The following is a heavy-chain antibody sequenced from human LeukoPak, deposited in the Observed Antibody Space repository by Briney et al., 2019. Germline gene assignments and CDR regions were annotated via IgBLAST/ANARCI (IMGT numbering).Heavy chain of an antibody. J-gene: IGHJ4*02. CDR1: GGSISSSSYY. V-gene: IGHV4-39*01. CDR2: IYYSGST. CDR3: ASEGLTGYVGNALDY. D-gene: IGHD3-9*01. Sequence: SETLSLSCTVSGGSISSSSYYWGWIRQPPGKGLEWIGSIYYSGSTYYNPSLKSRVTISVDTSKNQFSLKLSSVTAADTAVYYCASEGLTGYVGNALDYWGQGTLVTVSS.